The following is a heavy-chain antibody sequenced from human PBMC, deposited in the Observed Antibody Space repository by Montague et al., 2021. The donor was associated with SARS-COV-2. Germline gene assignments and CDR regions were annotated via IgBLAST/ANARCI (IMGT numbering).Heavy chain of an antibody. CDR3: VRDRWPYYFDY. J-gene: IGHJ4*02. D-gene: IGHD5-24*01. V-gene: IGHV3-48*02. CDR1: GFIFSNSG. Sequence: SLRLSCAASGFIFSNSGMNWVRQAPGKGLEWISYILGSGSTKYNPDSVEGRFTISRDNAKNSLYLQMNSLRDEDTAVYYCVRDRWPYYFDYWGQGTLVTVSS. CDR2: ILGSGSTK.